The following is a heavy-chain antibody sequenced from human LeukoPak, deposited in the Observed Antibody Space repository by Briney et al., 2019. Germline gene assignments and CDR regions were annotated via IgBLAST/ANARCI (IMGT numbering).Heavy chain of an antibody. J-gene: IGHJ6*03. D-gene: IGHD2-15*01. CDR3: AKNGERGAYCSGGSCYPYYYYYMDV. CDR1: GFTFSSYG. V-gene: IGHV3-23*01. Sequence: PGGSLRLSCAASGFTFSSYGMSWVRQAPGKGLDWVSAISGSGGSTYYADSVKGPFTIYRDNSKNTLYLQMNSLRAEDTAVYYCAKNGERGAYCSGGSCYPYYYYYMDVWGKGTTVTISS. CDR2: ISGSGGST.